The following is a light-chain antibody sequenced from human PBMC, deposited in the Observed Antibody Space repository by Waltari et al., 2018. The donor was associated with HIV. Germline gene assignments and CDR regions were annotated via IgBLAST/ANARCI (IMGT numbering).Light chain of an antibody. V-gene: IGLV1-44*01. CDR3: AAWDDSLNAWV. CDR1: SSNIGSNT. CDR2: SNN. Sequence: QSVLTQPPSASGTPGQRVPISCSGSSSNIGSNTVNWYQQLPGTAPKLLIYSNNQRPSGVPDRFSGSKSGTSASLAISGLQSEDEADYYCAAWDDSLNAWVFGGGTKLTVL. J-gene: IGLJ3*02.